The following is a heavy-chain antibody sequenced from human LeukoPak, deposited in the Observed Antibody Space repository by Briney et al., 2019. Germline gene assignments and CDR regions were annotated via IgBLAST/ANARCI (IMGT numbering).Heavy chain of an antibody. CDR2: ISYDGSKK. CDR3: AKGRQQWWTFDVIDI. Sequence: GGSLRLSCAASGFTFSTYGMHWVRQAPGKGLDGVALISYDGSKKYYADSVKGRFTISRDNSDSTLYLQMNSLRPEDTAVYHCAKGRQQWWTFDVIDIWGKGTVVTVSS. J-gene: IGHJ3*02. CDR1: GFTFSTYG. D-gene: IGHD5-18*01. V-gene: IGHV3-30*18.